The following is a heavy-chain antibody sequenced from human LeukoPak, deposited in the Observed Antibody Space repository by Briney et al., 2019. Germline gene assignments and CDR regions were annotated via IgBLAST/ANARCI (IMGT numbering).Heavy chain of an antibody. CDR1: GFTFSSYA. CDR2: ISYDGSNK. Sequence: PGGSLRLSCAASGFTFSSYAMHWVRQAPGKGLEWVAVISYDGSNKYYADSVKGRFTISRDNSKNTLYLQMNSLRAEDTAVYYCAREGPSQASAKFGYYFDYWGQGTLVTVSS. CDR3: AREGPSQASAKFGYYFDY. V-gene: IGHV3-30-3*01. D-gene: IGHD3-10*01. J-gene: IGHJ4*02.